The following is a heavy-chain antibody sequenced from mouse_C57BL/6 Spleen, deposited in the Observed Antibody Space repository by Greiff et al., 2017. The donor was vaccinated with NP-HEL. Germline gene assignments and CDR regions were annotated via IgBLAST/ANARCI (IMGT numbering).Heavy chain of an antibody. CDR3: TRGQLRLEYAMGY. CDR1: GYTFTDYE. J-gene: IGHJ4*01. Sequence: QVQLQQSGAELVRPGASVTLSCKASGYTFTDYEMHWVKQTPVHGLEWIGAIDPETGGTAYNQKFKGKAILTADKSSSTAYMELRSLTSEDSAFYYCTRGQLRLEYAMGYWGQGTSVTVSS. CDR2: IDPETGGT. D-gene: IGHD3-2*02. V-gene: IGHV1-15*01.